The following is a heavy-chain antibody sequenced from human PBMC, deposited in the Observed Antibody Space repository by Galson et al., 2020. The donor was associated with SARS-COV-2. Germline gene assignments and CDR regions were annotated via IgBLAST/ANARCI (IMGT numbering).Heavy chain of an antibody. D-gene: IGHD3-10*01. CDR3: ARDSALDAFDI. Sequence: SETLSLTCTVSGGDIDSYYWNWLRQAPGKGPEWIGYVYYIGSTTYNPSLKNRVTMSVDTSKNQFYLRMTSVTAADTAVYYCARDSALDAFDIWCQGIMVTVSS. CDR2: VYYIGST. V-gene: IGHV4-59*01. J-gene: IGHJ3*02. CDR1: GGDIDSYY.